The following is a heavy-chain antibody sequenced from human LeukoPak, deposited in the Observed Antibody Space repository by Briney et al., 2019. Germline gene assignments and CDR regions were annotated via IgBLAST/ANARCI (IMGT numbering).Heavy chain of an antibody. V-gene: IGHV1-18*01. CDR1: GYTFTSYG. J-gene: IGHJ5*02. CDR3: ARLYCSSTSCRHNWFDP. Sequence: ASVKVSCKASGYTFTSYGISWVRQAPGQGLEWMGWISAYNGNTNYAQKPQGRVTMTTDTSTSTAYMELRSLRSDDTAVYYCARLYCSSTSCRHNWFDPWGQGTLVTVSS. D-gene: IGHD2-2*01. CDR2: ISAYNGNT.